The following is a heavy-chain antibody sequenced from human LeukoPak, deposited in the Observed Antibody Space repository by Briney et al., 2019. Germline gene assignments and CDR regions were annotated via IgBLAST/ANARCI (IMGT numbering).Heavy chain of an antibody. CDR1: GFTFSSYS. V-gene: IGHV3-21*01. Sequence: GGSLRLSCAASGFTFSSYSMNWVRQAPGKGLEWVSPISSSSSYIYYADSVKGRFTISRDNAKNSLYLQMNSLRAEDTAVYYCASASRDGYNFDPYWGQGTLVTVSS. J-gene: IGHJ4*02. CDR2: ISSSSSYI. D-gene: IGHD5-24*01. CDR3: ASASRDGYNFDPY.